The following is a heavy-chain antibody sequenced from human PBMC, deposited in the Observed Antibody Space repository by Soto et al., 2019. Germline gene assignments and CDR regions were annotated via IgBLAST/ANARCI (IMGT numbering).Heavy chain of an antibody. J-gene: IGHJ5*02. CDR2: IIPIFGTA. Sequence: SVKVSCKASGGTFSSYAISWVRQAPGQGLEWMGGIIPIFGTANYAQKFQGRVTITADKSTSTAYMELSSLRSEDTAVYYCARKTGTTLGWFDPWGQGTLVTVSS. D-gene: IGHD1-7*01. V-gene: IGHV1-69*06. CDR3: ARKTGTTLGWFDP. CDR1: GGTFSSYA.